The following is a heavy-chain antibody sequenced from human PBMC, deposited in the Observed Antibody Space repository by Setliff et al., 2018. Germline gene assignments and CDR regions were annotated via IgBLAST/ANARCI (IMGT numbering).Heavy chain of an antibody. J-gene: IGHJ6*03. D-gene: IGHD5-12*01. CDR3: ARVLGYNGYGNYYIYYFMDV. Sequence: PSETLSLTCSVSGGSISSYHWSWIRQPPGKGLEWIGSTYSSGSTNYNPSLKSRVTISLDTSKNLFSLNLSSVTAADTAVYYCARVLGYNGYGNYYIYYFMDVW. V-gene: IGHV4-4*08. CDR1: GGSISSYH. CDR2: TYSSGST.